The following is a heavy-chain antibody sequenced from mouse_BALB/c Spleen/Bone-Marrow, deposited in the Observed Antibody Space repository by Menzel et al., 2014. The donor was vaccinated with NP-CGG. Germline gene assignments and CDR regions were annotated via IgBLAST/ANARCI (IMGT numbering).Heavy chain of an antibody. J-gene: IGHJ1*01. CDR3: AREFTTDIHGYLDD. CDR2: IRNKAKGYTP. Sequence: EVKLMESGGGLVQPGGSLKLSCATSGFIFTDYYMSWVRQPPGKALEWLGFIRNKAKGYTPEYSVSVRGQFTISRDNSHSILYLQMNTLRAEDSATYYCAREFTTDIHGYLDDWGAGTTVTVSS. V-gene: IGHV7-3*02. D-gene: IGHD1-1*01. CDR1: GFIFTDYY.